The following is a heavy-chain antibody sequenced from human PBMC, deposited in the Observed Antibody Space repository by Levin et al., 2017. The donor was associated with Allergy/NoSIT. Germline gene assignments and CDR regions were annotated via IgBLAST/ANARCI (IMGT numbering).Heavy chain of an antibody. CDR3: ARDQLEGKYYHYMDV. CDR1: GFTFSSYS. Sequence: LSLTCAASGFTFSSYSMTWVRQAPGKGLEWVSVISSSINYIYYADSVQGRFTVSRDNAKNSVYLDMNSLRAEDTAIYYCARDQLEGKYYHYMDVWGQGTTVTVYS. CDR2: ISSSINYI. J-gene: IGHJ6*02. V-gene: IGHV3-21*06. D-gene: IGHD1-1*01.